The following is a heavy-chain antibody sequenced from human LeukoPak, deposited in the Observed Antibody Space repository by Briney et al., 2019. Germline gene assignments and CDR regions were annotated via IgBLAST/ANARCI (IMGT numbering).Heavy chain of an antibody. CDR3: TRESRLDYL. D-gene: IGHD3-16*01. V-gene: IGHV4-31*03. CDR2: IHGGGNT. Sequence: PSETLSLTCTVSGGSISSGGYYWSWIRQHPGKGLEWIGRIHGGGNTNYNPSLKSRVTMSVDTSKNHFSLTVSSVTAADTAVYYCTRESRLDYLWGQGTTVTVSS. J-gene: IGHJ6*02. CDR1: GGSISSGGYY.